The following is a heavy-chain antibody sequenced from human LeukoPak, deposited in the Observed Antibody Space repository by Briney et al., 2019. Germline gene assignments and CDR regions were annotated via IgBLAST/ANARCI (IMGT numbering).Heavy chain of an antibody. CDR1: GGSFSSYY. CDR2: ISYSGNT. J-gene: IGHJ4*02. V-gene: IGHV4-59*01. CDR3: ARERTSGYSYYFDY. D-gene: IGHD3-22*01. Sequence: SGTLSLTCTVAGGSFSSYYWSWIPQPPGKGLGWSGYISYSGNTNYDPSLKSRGTISVDASKNKTSLKLSSMTAADTAVDYYARERTSGYSYYFDYWGQGTLVTVSS.